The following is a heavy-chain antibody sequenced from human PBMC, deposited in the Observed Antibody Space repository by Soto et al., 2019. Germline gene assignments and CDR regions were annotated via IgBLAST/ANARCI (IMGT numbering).Heavy chain of an antibody. CDR1: GGTFSSYA. V-gene: IGHV1-69*01. Sequence: QVQLVQSGAEVKKPGSSMKVSCKASGGTFSSYAISWVRQAPGQGLEWMGGIIPIFGTANYAQKFQGRVTITADESTSTAYMELSSLRSEDTAVYYCARDQVQYYDSSGYYYYDYWGQGTLVTVSS. CDR3: ARDQVQYYDSSGYYYYDY. CDR2: IIPIFGTA. D-gene: IGHD3-22*01. J-gene: IGHJ4*02.